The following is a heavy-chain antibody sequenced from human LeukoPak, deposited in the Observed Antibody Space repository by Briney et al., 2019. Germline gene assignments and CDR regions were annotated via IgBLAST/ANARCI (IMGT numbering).Heavy chain of an antibody. CDR2: INPSGGST. CDR1: GYTFTGYY. V-gene: IGHV1-46*01. CDR3: ARSGVATSTQDAFDI. D-gene: IGHD5-24*01. Sequence: ASVKVSCKASGYTFTGYYMHWVRQAPGQGLEWMGIINPSGGSTSYAQKFQGRVTMTRDTSTSTVYMELSSLRSEDTAVYYCARSGVATSTQDAFDIWGQGTMVTVSS. J-gene: IGHJ3*02.